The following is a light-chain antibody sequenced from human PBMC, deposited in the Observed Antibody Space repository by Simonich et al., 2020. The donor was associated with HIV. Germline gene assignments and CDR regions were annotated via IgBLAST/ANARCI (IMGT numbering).Light chain of an antibody. CDR2: AAS. CDR3: QQSYSTPFT. Sequence: DIQMTQSPSSLSASVGARVTNTCRASQSISSYLNWYQQKPGKAPKLLIYAASSLQSGVPSRFSGSGSGTDFTLTISSLQREDFASYYCQQSYSTPFTFGQGTKVEIK. CDR1: QSISSY. V-gene: IGKV1-39*01. J-gene: IGKJ2*01.